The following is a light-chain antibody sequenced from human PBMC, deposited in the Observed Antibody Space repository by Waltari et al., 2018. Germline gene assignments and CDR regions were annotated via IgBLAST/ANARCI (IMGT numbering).Light chain of an antibody. CDR3: QSYYNRSLV. CDR2: EDR. Sequence: FMLTQPHSVSESPGKTVTISCTASSGRIATNYVHWYQQRPGSAPTTVIYEDRQRPSGVPDRFSGSIDDFSNSASLTISELQTEDEADYYCQSYYNRSLVFGGGTRLTVL. CDR1: SGRIATNY. J-gene: IGLJ2*01. V-gene: IGLV6-57*02.